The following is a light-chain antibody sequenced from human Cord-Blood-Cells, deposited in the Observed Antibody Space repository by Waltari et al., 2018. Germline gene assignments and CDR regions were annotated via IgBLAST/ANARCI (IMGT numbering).Light chain of an antibody. Sequence: QSPLTQPASVSGSPGPSITISCTGTSSDVGGYNYVSWYQQHPGKAPKLMIYDVSNRPSGVSNRFSGSKSGNTASLTISGLQAEDEADYYCSSYTSSSTYVFGTGTKVTVL. J-gene: IGLJ1*01. V-gene: IGLV2-14*01. CDR3: SSYTSSSTYV. CDR1: SSDVGGYNY. CDR2: DVS.